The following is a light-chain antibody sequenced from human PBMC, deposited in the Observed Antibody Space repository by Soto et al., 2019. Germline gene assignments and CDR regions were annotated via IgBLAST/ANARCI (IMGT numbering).Light chain of an antibody. CDR2: AAS. Sequence: EIVLTQSPGTLSLSPGERATLSCRASQSVSSSYLAWYQQKPGQAPRLLMYAASSRATGIPDRFSGSGSGTHFTLTISRLEPEDFAVYYCQQYGSSPPYTFGQWTKLEMK. CDR3: QQYGSSPPYT. V-gene: IGKV3-20*01. CDR1: QSVSSSY. J-gene: IGKJ2*01.